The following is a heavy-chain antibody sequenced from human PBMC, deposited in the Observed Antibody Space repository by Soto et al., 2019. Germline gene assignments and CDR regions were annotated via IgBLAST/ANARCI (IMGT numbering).Heavy chain of an antibody. J-gene: IGHJ4*02. Sequence: PGGSLRLSCSASGFIFSESTIYWVRQVPGKGLEAISAVSTSGRSTYYADSVKDRFTISRDNSKNTLFLQMGSLRPEDTAIYYCVKQAHGLDRVAFDYSGQGTQVTLSS. CDR1: GFIFSEST. CDR3: VKQAHGLDRVAFDY. D-gene: IGHD2-15*01. V-gene: IGHV3-64D*06. CDR2: VSTSGRST.